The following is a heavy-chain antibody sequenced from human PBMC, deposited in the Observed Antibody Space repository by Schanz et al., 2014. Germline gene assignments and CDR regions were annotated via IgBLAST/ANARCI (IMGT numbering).Heavy chain of an antibody. CDR2: IIPILDIT. J-gene: IGHJ4*02. D-gene: IGHD3-22*01. V-gene: IGHV1-69*04. CDR1: GGTFSSFA. CDR3: ARAGQDYSDSSGYATYYFGN. Sequence: QVQLVQSGAEVKKPGSSVKVSCKASGGTFSSFAIFWGRQAPGQGLEWMGTIIPILDITNYAQKFQGRVTITADKSTSTAYMELSNLRSEDTAVYYCARAGQDYSDSSGYATYYFGNWGQGTLVTVSS.